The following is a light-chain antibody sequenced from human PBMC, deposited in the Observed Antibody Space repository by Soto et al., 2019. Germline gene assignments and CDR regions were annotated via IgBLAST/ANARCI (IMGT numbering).Light chain of an antibody. CDR3: SSYTSSSTLL. V-gene: IGLV2-14*01. CDR2: EVS. CDR1: SNDVGGYNY. Sequence: QSALTQPPSASGSPGQSVTISCTGTSNDVGGYNYVSWYQQHPGKAPKLMIYEVSNRPSGVSNRFSGSKSGNTASLTISGLQAEYEADYYCSSYTSSSTLLFGTGTKVTVL. J-gene: IGLJ1*01.